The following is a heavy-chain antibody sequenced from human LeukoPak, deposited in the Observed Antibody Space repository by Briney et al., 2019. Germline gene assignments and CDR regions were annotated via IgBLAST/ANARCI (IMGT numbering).Heavy chain of an antibody. D-gene: IGHD3-22*01. CDR3: ARGFRYYYDSSGHDY. V-gene: IGHV4-34*01. CDR2: INHSGST. Sequence: PSETLSLTCAVYGGSFSGYYWSWIRQPPGKGLEWIGEINHSGSTNYNPSLKSRVTISVDTSKNQFSLKLSSVTAADTAVYYCARGFRYYYDSSGHDYWGQGTLVTVSS. J-gene: IGHJ4*02. CDR1: GGSFSGYY.